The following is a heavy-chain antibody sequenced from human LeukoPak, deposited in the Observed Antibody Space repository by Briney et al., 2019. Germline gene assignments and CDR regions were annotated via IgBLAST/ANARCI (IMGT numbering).Heavy chain of an antibody. V-gene: IGHV1-24*01. J-gene: IGHJ4*02. D-gene: IGHD3-3*01. Sequence: GASVKVSCKVSGYTLTELSMHWVRQAPGKGLQWMGGFDPEDGETIYAQKFQGRVTITTDESTSTAYMELSSLRSEDTAVYYCARYDFWKGGRSFFDYWGQGTLVTVSS. CDR2: FDPEDGET. CDR1: GYTLTELS. CDR3: ARYDFWKGGRSFFDY.